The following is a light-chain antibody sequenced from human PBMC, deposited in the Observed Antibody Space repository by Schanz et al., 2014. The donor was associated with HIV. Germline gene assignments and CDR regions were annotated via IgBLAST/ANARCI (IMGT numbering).Light chain of an antibody. CDR1: RSNIGTGFD. Sequence: QSVLTQPPSVSGAPGQRVTISCTGTRSNIGTGFDVHWYQLLPGTAPKVLIFANTHRPSGVPDRFSGSKSGTSASLAITGLQAEDEADYYCNSYTSSSTWVFGGGTKLTVL. CDR3: NSYTSSSTWV. J-gene: IGLJ3*02. V-gene: IGLV1-40*01. CDR2: ANT.